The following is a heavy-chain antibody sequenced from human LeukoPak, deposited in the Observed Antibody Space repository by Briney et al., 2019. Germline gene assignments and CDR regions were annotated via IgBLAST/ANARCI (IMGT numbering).Heavy chain of an antibody. V-gene: IGHV3-33*08. CDR1: GFTLNSYV. D-gene: IGHD4-17*01. Sequence: GGSLRLSCATSGFTLNSYVMHWVRQAPGKGLEWVALIWYDGSNRFYADSVKGRFTISRDTSKSTLYLQMDSLRAEDTAVYYCAREDFGDYGGYFNYWGQGTLVTVSS. J-gene: IGHJ4*02. CDR3: AREDFGDYGGYFNY. CDR2: IWYDGSNR.